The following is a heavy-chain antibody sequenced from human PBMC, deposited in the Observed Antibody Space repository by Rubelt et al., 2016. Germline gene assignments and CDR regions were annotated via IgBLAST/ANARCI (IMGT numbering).Heavy chain of an antibody. CDR2: INHSGST. J-gene: IGHJ4*02. D-gene: IGHD3-10*01. CDR3: ARSPMVRGVIINY. CDR1: GGSFSGYY. Sequence: QVQLQQWGAGLLKPSETLSLTCAVYGGSFSGYYWSWIRQPPGKGLEWIGEINHSGSTNYNPSLKCRVTISVDTSKNQFSRKRSSVTAADTAVYYCARSPMVRGVIINYWGQGTLVTVSS. V-gene: IGHV4-34*01.